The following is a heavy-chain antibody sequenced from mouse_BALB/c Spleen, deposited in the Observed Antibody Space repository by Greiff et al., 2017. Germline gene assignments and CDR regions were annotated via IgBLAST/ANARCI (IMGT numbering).Heavy chain of an antibody. Sequence: KLVESGGGLVQPGGSRKLSCAASGFTFSSFGMHWVRQAPEKGLEWVAYISSGSSTIYYADTVKGRFTISRDNPKNTLFLQMTSLRSEDTAMYYCARDGVRRFAYWGQGTLVTVSA. CDR3: ARDGVRRFAY. D-gene: IGHD2-14*01. J-gene: IGHJ3*01. CDR1: GFTFSSFG. CDR2: ISSGSSTI. V-gene: IGHV5-17*02.